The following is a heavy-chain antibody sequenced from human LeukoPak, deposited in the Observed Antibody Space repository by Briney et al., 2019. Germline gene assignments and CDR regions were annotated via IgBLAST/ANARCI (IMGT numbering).Heavy chain of an antibody. J-gene: IGHJ4*02. V-gene: IGHV4-59*01. CDR2: IYNSEST. CDR1: GGSISTYY. CDR3: ARDVYSSSPN. Sequence: PSETLSLTCTVSGGSISTYYWSWIRQPPGKGLEWIGYIYNSESTNYNPPLKSRVTISMDTSKNQFSLRLSSVTAADTAVYYCARDVYSSSPNWGQGTLVTVSS. D-gene: IGHD6-6*01.